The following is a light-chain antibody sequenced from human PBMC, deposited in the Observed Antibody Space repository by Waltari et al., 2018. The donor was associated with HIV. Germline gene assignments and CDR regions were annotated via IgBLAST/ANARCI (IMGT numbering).Light chain of an antibody. CDR1: QSVRND. CDR2: ATS. V-gene: IGKV3-15*01. Sequence: EKVMTQTPATLSVSAGERGTLSCRASQSVRNDLAWYQQKPGQAPRLLIYATSTWATGIPDRFSGSGSGTEFTLTISSLQSEDFAVYYCQQYSDWPLPFGGGTKVEVK. J-gene: IGKJ4*01. CDR3: QQYSDWPLP.